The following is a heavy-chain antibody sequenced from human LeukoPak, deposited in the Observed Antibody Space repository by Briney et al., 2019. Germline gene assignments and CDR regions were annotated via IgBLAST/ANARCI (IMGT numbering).Heavy chain of an antibody. CDR2: IYYSGST. V-gene: IGHV4-30-4*01. J-gene: IGHJ4*02. CDR1: GGSISSGDYY. Sequence: SETLSLTCTVSGGSISSGDYYWSWIRQPPGKGLEWIGYIYYSGSTYYNPSLKSRVTISVDTSKNQFSLKLSSVTAADTAVYYCARAGGYYDSSGHFDYWGQGTLVTVSS. D-gene: IGHD3-22*01. CDR3: ARAGGYYDSSGHFDY.